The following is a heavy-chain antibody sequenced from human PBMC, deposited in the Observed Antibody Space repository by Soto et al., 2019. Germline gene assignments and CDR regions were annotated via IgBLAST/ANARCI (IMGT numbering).Heavy chain of an antibody. CDR1: GGSISSSSYY. J-gene: IGHJ4*02. CDR2: IYYSGST. D-gene: IGHD6-6*01. CDR3: ARHWSSWVDY. V-gene: IGHV4-39*01. Sequence: PSETLSLTCTVSGGSISSSSYYWGWIRQPPGKGLEWIGSIYYSGSTYYNPSLKSRVTISVDTSKNQFSLKLSSVTAADTAVYYCARHWSSWVDYWGQGTLVTVSS.